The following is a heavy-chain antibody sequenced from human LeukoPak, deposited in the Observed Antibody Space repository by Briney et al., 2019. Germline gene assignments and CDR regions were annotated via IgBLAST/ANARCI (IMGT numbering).Heavy chain of an antibody. J-gene: IGHJ3*02. CDR1: GVTVSSNY. Sequence: PGGSLRLSCAASGVTVSSNYMSWVRQAPGKGLEWVSVIYSGGTTYYADSVKGRFTISRDSSKNTLYLQMNSLRAEDTAVYYCAKDLSVAGRKGGGAFDIWGQGTMVTVSS. CDR2: IYSGGTT. V-gene: IGHV3-53*01. CDR3: AKDLSVAGRKGGGAFDI. D-gene: IGHD6-19*01.